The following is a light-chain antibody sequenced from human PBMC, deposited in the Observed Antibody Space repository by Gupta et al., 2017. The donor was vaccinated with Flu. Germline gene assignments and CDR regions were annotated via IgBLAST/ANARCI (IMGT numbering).Light chain of an antibody. CDR3: QQDSSYWS. Sequence: SVGDRVTITCRASQSISTWLAWHQQKPGKAPKLLIYKTSNLATGVPSRFSGSGSGTEFTLTSSSRQPDDFAIYYGQQDSSYWSFGQGTKVEIK. V-gene: IGKV1-5*03. J-gene: IGKJ1*01. CDR1: QSISTW. CDR2: KTS.